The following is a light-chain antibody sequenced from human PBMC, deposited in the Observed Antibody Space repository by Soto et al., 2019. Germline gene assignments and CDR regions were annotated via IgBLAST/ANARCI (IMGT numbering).Light chain of an antibody. CDR3: QQYSTYSRT. J-gene: IGKJ1*01. CDR2: KAS. CDR1: QRISSW. Sequence: DIQMTQSPSTLSASVGDRVTIACRARQRISSWLAWYQQKPGKAPKLLIQKASILESGVPSRFSGSESGTEFTLTISSLQPDDFANYYCQQYSTYSRTFGQGTKVEVK. V-gene: IGKV1-5*03.